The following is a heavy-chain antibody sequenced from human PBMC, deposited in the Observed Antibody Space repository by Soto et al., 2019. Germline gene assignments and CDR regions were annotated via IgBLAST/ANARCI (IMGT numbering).Heavy chain of an antibody. CDR2: IRSKGHNYAT. D-gene: IGHD3-16*01. CDR3: TRDLFSYDYSGILWFDP. Sequence: EVQLVESGGGLVQPGGSLKLSCAASGFTFSGSAMYWVRQASGKGLEWVGRIRSKGHNYATEYAASVKGRFTISRDDSTNTAYLQMNSLQTEDTAVYYCTRDLFSYDYSGILWFDPWGQGTLVTVSS. J-gene: IGHJ5*02. V-gene: IGHV3-73*02. CDR1: GFTFSGSA.